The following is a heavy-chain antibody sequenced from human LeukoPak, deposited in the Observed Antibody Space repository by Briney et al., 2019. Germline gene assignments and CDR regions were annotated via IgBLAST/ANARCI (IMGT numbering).Heavy chain of an antibody. D-gene: IGHD1-26*01. CDR1: GFTFDDYA. CDR2: ISWNSGSI. J-gene: IGHJ4*02. Sequence: GRSLRLSCAASGFTFDDYAMHWVRQAPGKGLEWVSGISWNSGSIGYADSVKGRFTISRDNAKNSLYLQMNSLRAEDTAVYYCAKDVGRVGASPFDYWGQGTLVTVSS. CDR3: AKDVGRVGASPFDY. V-gene: IGHV3-9*01.